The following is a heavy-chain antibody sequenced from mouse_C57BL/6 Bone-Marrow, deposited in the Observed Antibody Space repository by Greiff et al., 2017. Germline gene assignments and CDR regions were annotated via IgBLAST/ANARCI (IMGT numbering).Heavy chain of an antibody. D-gene: IGHD2-3*01. CDR3: ARSPHDGYYAMDY. V-gene: IGHV2-2*01. Sequence: VKLVESGPGLVQPSQSLSITCTVSGFSLTSYGVHWVRQSPGKGLEWLGVIWSGGSTDYNAAFISRLSISKDNSKSQVFFKMNSLQADDTAIYYCARSPHDGYYAMDYWGQGTSVTVSS. CDR2: IWSGGST. CDR1: GFSLTSYG. J-gene: IGHJ4*01.